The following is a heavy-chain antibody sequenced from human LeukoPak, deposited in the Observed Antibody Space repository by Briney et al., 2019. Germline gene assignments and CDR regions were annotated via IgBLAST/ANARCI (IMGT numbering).Heavy chain of an antibody. CDR1: GFTFSSYG. Sequence: PGGSLRLSCAASGFTFSSYGMNWVRQAPGKGLEWVAFIRYDGSNKYYADSVKGRFTISRDNSKNTVSLQMSSLRAEDTALYYCAKGSGNGYGSGPFDYWGQGTLVTVSS. CDR3: AKGSGNGYGSGPFDY. D-gene: IGHD3-10*01. V-gene: IGHV3-30*02. J-gene: IGHJ4*02. CDR2: IRYDGSNK.